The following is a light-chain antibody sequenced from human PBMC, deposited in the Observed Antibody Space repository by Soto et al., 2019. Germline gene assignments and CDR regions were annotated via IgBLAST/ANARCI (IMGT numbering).Light chain of an antibody. CDR2: AAS. CDR1: QGISSY. Sequence: DIQLTQSPSFLSASVGDRVTITCRASQGISSYLAWYQQKPGKAPKLLIYAASTLQSGVPSRLSGSGSGTEFTLTISGLQPEDVATYYCQRLNSYPRTFGQGTKVEIK. CDR3: QRLNSYPRT. J-gene: IGKJ1*01. V-gene: IGKV1-9*01.